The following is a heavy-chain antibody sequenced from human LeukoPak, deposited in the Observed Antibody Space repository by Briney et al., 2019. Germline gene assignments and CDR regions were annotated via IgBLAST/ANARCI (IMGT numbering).Heavy chain of an antibody. CDR3: ARGMGGHWFFDI. J-gene: IGHJ2*01. CDR2: LYYGGTN. V-gene: IGHV4-59*08. D-gene: IGHD3-16*01. Sequence: PSETLSLTCSVSGGAIHTYYWTWIRQPPGKGLEWLGHLYYGGTNRYNPSLKSRLNISVDKSKNEFSLRLTSLTPADTAIYFCARGMGGHWFFDIWGRGTLVSVSS. CDR1: GGAIHTYY.